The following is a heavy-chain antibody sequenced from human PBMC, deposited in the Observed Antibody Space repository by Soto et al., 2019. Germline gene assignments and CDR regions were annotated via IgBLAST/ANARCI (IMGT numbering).Heavy chain of an antibody. V-gene: IGHV3-23*01. D-gene: IGHD6-6*01. Sequence: WGSLRLSCTASGFTFSTYAMSWVRQAPGKGLEWVSAVGGGGGSTYYADSVKGRFTISRDNSKNTLYLQMNSLRAEDTAVYYCAKSQLATRPPYYYYYGMDVWGQGTTVTVSS. CDR1: GFTFSTYA. J-gene: IGHJ6*02. CDR3: AKSQLATRPPYYYYYGMDV. CDR2: VGGGGGST.